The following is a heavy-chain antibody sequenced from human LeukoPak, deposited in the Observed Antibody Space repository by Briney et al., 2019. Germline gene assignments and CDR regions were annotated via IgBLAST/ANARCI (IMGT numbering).Heavy chain of an antibody. Sequence: QPGGSLRLPCAASGFTFSSYWMHWVRQAPGKGLVWVSRINSDGSSTSYADSVKGRFTISRDNAKNTLYLQMNSLRAEDTAVYYCARALSDYDFDYWGQGTLVAVSS. CDR1: GFTFSSYW. V-gene: IGHV3-74*01. D-gene: IGHD4-17*01. CDR3: ARALSDYDFDY. J-gene: IGHJ4*02. CDR2: INSDGSST.